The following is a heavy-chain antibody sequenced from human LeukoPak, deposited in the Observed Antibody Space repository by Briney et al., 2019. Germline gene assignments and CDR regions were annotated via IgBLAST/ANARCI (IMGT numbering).Heavy chain of an antibody. V-gene: IGHV3-33*01. Sequence: PTGGSLRLSCAASGFTFSSYGMLWVRQAPGKGLEWVAVIWYDGSNKYYADSVKGRFTISRDNSKNTLYLQMNSLRAEDTAVYYCARAPYYYDSSGPNHEIGCDYWGQGTLVTVSS. D-gene: IGHD3-22*01. CDR3: ARAPYYYDSSGPNHEIGCDY. CDR2: IWYDGSNK. J-gene: IGHJ4*02. CDR1: GFTFSSYG.